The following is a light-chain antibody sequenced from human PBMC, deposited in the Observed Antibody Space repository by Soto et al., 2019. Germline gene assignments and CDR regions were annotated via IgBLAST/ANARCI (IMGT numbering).Light chain of an antibody. CDR1: QSVSNNY. CDR2: GAS. V-gene: IGKV3-20*01. J-gene: IGKJ5*01. Sequence: EIVLTQSPDTLSLSPGEAATLSCRASQSVSNNYLAWYQQKPGQAPRLLIYGASTRATGIPDRFSGGGSGTDFTLTISRLEPEDFAVYYCQQYGSSSPTTFGQGTRLDIE. CDR3: QQYGSSSPTT.